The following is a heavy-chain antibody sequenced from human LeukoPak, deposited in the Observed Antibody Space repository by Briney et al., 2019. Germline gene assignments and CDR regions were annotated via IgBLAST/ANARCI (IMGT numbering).Heavy chain of an antibody. CDR1: GFTFSSYA. CDR3: AKDRAYMVRGVIFDY. Sequence: GGSLRLSCAASGFTFSSYAMSWVRQAPGKGREWVSAISGSGGSTYYADSVKGRFTISRDNSKNTLYLQMNSLRAEDTAVYYCAKDRAYMVRGVIFDYWGQGTLVTVSS. J-gene: IGHJ4*02. V-gene: IGHV3-23*01. D-gene: IGHD3-10*01. CDR2: ISGSGGST.